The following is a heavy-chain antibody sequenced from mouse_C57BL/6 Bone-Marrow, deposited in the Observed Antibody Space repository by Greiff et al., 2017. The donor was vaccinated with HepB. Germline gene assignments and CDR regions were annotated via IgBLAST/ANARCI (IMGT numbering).Heavy chain of an antibody. J-gene: IGHJ4*01. CDR1: GYTFTSYW. CDR2: IDPSDSYT. CDR3: ARGVRRDYAMDY. Sequence: QVQLQQPGAELVKPGASVKLSCKASGYTFTSYWMQWVKQRPGQGLEWIGEIDPSDSYTNYNQKFKGKATLTVDTSSSTAYMQLRSLTSEDSAVYYCARGVRRDYAMDYWGQGTSVTVSS. V-gene: IGHV1-50*01.